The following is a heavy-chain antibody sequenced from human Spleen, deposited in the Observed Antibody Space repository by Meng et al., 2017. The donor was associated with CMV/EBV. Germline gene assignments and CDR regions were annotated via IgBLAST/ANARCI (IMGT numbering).Heavy chain of an antibody. V-gene: IGHV1-18*01. CDR2: ISAYNGST. J-gene: IGHJ6*02. D-gene: IGHD3-10*01. CDR3: ATATTTDYYGSGSYYYYYYGMDV. Sequence: ISWVRQAPGQGLGWMGWISAYNGSTNYAQKLQGRVTMTTDTSTSTAYMELRSLRSDDTAVYYCATATTTDYYGSGSYYYYYYGMDVWGQGTTVTVSS.